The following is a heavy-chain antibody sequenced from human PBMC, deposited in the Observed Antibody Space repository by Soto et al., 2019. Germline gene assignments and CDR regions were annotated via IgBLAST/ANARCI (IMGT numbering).Heavy chain of an antibody. CDR3: ARADCTNGVCYIHY. CDR2: IYYSGST. D-gene: IGHD2-8*01. Sequence: QVQLQESGPGLVKPLQTLSLTCTFSCCSIRSGGYYWSWIRQHPGKGLEWIGYIYYSGSTYYNPSLKSRVTISVDTSKNQFSLKLSSVTAADTAVYYCARADCTNGVCYIHYWGQGTLVTVSS. V-gene: IGHV4-31*03. J-gene: IGHJ4*02. CDR1: CCSIRSGGYY.